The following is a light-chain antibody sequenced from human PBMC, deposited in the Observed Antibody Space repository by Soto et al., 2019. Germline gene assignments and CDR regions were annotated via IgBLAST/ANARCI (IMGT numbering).Light chain of an antibody. CDR2: GAS. V-gene: IGKV3-20*01. J-gene: IGKJ3*01. Sequence: IVLTQSPGTLSLSPGERATLSCRASQSVSSMYLAWYQQKPGQAPRLLIYGASSRATGIPDRFSGSGSGTDFTLTISRLEPEDCAVYYRQQYGGSLFTFGPGTKVDIK. CDR3: QQYGGSLFT. CDR1: QSVSSMY.